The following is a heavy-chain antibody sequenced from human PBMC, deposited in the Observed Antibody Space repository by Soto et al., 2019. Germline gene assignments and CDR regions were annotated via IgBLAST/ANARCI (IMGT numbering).Heavy chain of an antibody. J-gene: IGHJ4*02. D-gene: IGHD2-15*01. CDR1: GFTFSSYS. Sequence: GGSLRLSCAASGFTFSSYSMNWVRQAPGKGLEWVSSISSSSSYIYYADSVKGRFTISRDNAKNSLYLQMNSLRAEDTAVYYCARDTGGGGSRLPKNWGQGTLVTVSS. V-gene: IGHV3-21*01. CDR2: ISSSSSYI. CDR3: ARDTGGGGSRLPKN.